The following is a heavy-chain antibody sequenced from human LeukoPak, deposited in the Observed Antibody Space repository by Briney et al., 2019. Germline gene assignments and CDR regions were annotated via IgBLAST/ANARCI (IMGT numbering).Heavy chain of an antibody. CDR1: GFTFSSYA. J-gene: IGHJ3*02. CDR3: AKANSDSSGYYFAPAFDI. V-gene: IGHV3-23*01. Sequence: GGSLRLSCAASGFTFSSYAMSWVRQAPGKGLEWVSSISASAGSTYFADSVKGRFTISRDNSKNTLYLQMNSLRAEDTALYYCAKANSDSSGYYFAPAFDIWGQGTMVTVSS. D-gene: IGHD3-22*01. CDR2: ISASAGST.